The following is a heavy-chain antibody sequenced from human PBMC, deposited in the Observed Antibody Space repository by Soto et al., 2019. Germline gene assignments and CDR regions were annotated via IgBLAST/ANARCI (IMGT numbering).Heavy chain of an antibody. V-gene: IGHV3-30*18. D-gene: IGHD6-13*01. J-gene: IGHJ6*02. CDR3: ANDHYETGIAAGGCLNPYYYCMDV. CDR2: ISYDGSNK. CDR1: GFTFSSYG. Sequence: GGSLRLSCAASGFTFSSYGMHWVRQAPGKGLEWVAVISYDGSNKYYADSVKGRFTISRDNSKNTLYLQMNSLRAEDTAVYYCANDHYETGIAAGGCLNPYYYCMDVWHQGTRFAVSS.